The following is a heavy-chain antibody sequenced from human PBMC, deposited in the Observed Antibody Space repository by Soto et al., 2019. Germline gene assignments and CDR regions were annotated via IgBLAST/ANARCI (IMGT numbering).Heavy chain of an antibody. V-gene: IGHV4-34*01. CDR2: INHSGSA. CDR1: GESFSGYI. CDR3: ARGLITGSHYSGGWYYFDS. Sequence: QVQLQQSGAGLLKPSETLSLTCAVYGESFSGYIWTWIRQTPGKGLQWIGQINHSGSASYNPSLXSRVTLSVHTSXXXFXXELSSVTAADTAVYYCARGLITGSHYSGGWYYFDSWGQGTQVTVSS. J-gene: IGHJ4*02. D-gene: IGHD6-19*01.